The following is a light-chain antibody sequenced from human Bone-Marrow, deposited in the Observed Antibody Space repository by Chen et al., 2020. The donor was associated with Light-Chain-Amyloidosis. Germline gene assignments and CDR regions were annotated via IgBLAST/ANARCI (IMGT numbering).Light chain of an antibody. V-gene: IGKV3-20*01. CDR3: QQYGTSPLT. CDR2: GSS. J-gene: IGKJ4*01. Sequence: EIVFTQSPGTLSLSPAEGANLSCRASQTISSNYLTWYQQKFGQAPRLLISGSSSRATGIPDRFTGSGSGTDFTLTINRLEPEDFAMYYCQQYGTSPLTFGGGTKVEIK. CDR1: QTISSNY.